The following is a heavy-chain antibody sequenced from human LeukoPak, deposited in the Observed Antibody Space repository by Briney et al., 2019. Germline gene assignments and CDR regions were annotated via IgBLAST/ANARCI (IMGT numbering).Heavy chain of an antibody. CDR2: IYNSGST. J-gene: IGHJ5*02. Sequence: PSGTLSLTCAVSGGSIRRSHWWSWVRQPPGKGLEWLAEIYNSGSTNYNPSLKSRLTISEDKSKNQSSLKLSSVTAADTAVYYCARALGYCSGGSCTRGYNWFDPWGQGTLVTVPS. V-gene: IGHV4-4*02. D-gene: IGHD2-15*01. CDR3: ARALGYCSGGSCTRGYNWFDP. CDR1: GGSIRRSHW.